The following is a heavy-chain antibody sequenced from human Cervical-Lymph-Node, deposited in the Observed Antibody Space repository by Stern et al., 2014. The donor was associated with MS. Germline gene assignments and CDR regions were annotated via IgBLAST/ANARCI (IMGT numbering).Heavy chain of an antibody. D-gene: IGHD1-14*01. CDR3: ARDSREPRSLAT. V-gene: IGHV4-59*01. CDR1: GGSMRDWD. CDR2: IQYSGST. J-gene: IGHJ3*01. Sequence: QVPLQESGPGLVKPSETLSLNCTVSGGSMRDWDWTWIRQPPGKGLEWIGNIQYSGSTRLSPSLKSRIPMSMDTSKNQFSLKLTSVTAADTAVYFCARDSREPRSLATWGQGTMVTVSS.